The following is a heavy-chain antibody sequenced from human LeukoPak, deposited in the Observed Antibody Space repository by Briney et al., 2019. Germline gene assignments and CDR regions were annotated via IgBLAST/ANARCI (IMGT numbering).Heavy chain of an antibody. J-gene: IGHJ4*02. CDR1: GFTFDDYA. V-gene: IGHV3-9*01. CDR2: ISWNSDSI. CDR3: AKGPIDY. Sequence: GRSLRLSCAASGFTFDDYAMHWVRQAPGKGLEWVSGISWNSDSIGYADSVKGRFTISRDNAKNSLYLQMNSLRAEDTALYYCAKGPIDYWGQGTLVTVSS.